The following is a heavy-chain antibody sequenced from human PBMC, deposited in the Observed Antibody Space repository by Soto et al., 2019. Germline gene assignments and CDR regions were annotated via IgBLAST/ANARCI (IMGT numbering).Heavy chain of an antibody. CDR2: INHSGST. CDR3: VRLIGNSWLDF. CDR1: GGSFSSISNHY. J-gene: IGHJ5*01. Sequence: SETLSLTCTFSGGSFSSISNHYCSWIRQPPGKGLEWIGEINHSGSTNYNPSLKSRITINPDTSKNQFSLHLNSVTPEDTAVYYCVRLIGNSWLDFWGQGTLVTVSS. D-gene: IGHD1-26*01. V-gene: IGHV4-34*01.